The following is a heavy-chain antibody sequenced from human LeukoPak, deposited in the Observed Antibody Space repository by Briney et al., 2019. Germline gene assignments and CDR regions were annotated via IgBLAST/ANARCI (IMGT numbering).Heavy chain of an antibody. CDR2: ISSGSPYI. Sequence: GGSLRLSCAASGFTLSDYYMSWIRQAPGKGLEWVSYISSGSPYINDADSVKGRFTISRDNAKSSLYLRMSSLRAEDTAVYYCAGETPVVGFRGGLDYWGQGTLVTVSS. V-gene: IGHV3-11*06. CDR1: GFTLSDYY. D-gene: IGHD6-19*01. J-gene: IGHJ4*02. CDR3: AGETPVVGFRGGLDY.